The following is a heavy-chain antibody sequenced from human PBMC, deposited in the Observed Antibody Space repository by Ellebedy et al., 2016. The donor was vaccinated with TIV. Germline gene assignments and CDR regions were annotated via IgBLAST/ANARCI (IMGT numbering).Heavy chain of an antibody. CDR2: IYYSGST. CDR3: ASMITFGGVII. D-gene: IGHD3-16*02. Sequence: SETLSLXCTVSGGSISSSSYYWGWIRQRPGKGLEWIGYIYYSGSTYYNPSLKSRVTISVDTSKNQFSLKLSSVTAADTAVYYCASMITFGGVIIWGQGTLVTVSS. CDR1: GGSISSSSYY. V-gene: IGHV4-39*01. J-gene: IGHJ4*02.